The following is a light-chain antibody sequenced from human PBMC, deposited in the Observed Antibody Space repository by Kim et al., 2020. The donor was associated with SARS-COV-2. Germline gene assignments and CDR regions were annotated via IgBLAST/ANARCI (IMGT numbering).Light chain of an antibody. CDR2: STP. CDR3: QKNNSLLWT. Sequence: CPGGRATLSRRASQRVSRRYYFWMQQKPGQAPSVLILSTPIRSTVIPASFRGRGSGTGFILTSSRRGLEDSAVYYVQKNNSLLWTFGQGTRVEIK. J-gene: IGKJ1*01. CDR1: QRVSRRY. V-gene: IGKV3-20*01.